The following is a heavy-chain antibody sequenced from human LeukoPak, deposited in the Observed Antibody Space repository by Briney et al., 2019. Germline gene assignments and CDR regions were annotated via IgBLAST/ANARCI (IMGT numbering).Heavy chain of an antibody. V-gene: IGHV1-18*01. CDR3: ARGRDYYDFWSGFDY. CDR1: GYSFTSYG. J-gene: IGHJ4*02. CDR2: ISVYNGNT. D-gene: IGHD3-3*01. Sequence: ASVKVSCKASGYSFTSYGISWVRQAPGQGLEWMGWISVYNGNTNYAQNLQGRVTMTTDTTTSTAYMELSRLRSDDTAVYYCARGRDYYDFWSGFDYWGQGTLVTVSS.